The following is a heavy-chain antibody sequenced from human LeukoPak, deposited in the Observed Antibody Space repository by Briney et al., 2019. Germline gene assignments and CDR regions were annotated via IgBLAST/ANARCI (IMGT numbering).Heavy chain of an antibody. Sequence: GGSLRLSCAASGFTVSSNYMSWVRQAPGKGLEWVPVIYSGGSTYYADSVKGRFTISRDNSKNTLYLQMNSLRAEDTAVYYCARDRIGGDYYYYYYMDVWGKGTTVTVSS. CDR2: IYSGGST. CDR1: GFTVSSNY. CDR3: ARDRIGGDYYYYYYMDV. V-gene: IGHV3-66*02. J-gene: IGHJ6*03. D-gene: IGHD1-26*01.